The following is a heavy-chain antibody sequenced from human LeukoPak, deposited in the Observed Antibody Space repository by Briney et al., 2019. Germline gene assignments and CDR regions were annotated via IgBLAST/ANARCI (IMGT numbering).Heavy chain of an antibody. Sequence: GASVKVSCKASGGTFSSYAISWVRQAPGPGLEWMGGIIPIFGTANYAQKFQGRVTITTDESTSTAYMELSSLRSEDTAVYYCALGYCSSTSCPPPYYYMDVWGKGTTVTVSS. V-gene: IGHV1-69*05. CDR1: GGTFSSYA. CDR3: ALGYCSSTSCPPPYYYMDV. J-gene: IGHJ6*03. CDR2: IIPIFGTA. D-gene: IGHD2-2*01.